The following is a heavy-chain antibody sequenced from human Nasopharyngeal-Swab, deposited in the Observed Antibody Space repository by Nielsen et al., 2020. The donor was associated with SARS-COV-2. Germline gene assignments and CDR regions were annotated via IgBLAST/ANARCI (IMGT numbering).Heavy chain of an antibody. Sequence: SLKISCAASGFTVSSNYMSWVRQPPGQGLEWVSVIYSGGSTYYADSVKGRFTISRDNSKNTLYLQMNSLRAEDTAVYYCARDYCSGGSCYRWHYYGMDVWGQGTTVTVSS. D-gene: IGHD2-15*01. J-gene: IGHJ6*02. CDR2: IYSGGST. CDR3: ARDYCSGGSCYRWHYYGMDV. V-gene: IGHV3-53*01. CDR1: GFTVSSNY.